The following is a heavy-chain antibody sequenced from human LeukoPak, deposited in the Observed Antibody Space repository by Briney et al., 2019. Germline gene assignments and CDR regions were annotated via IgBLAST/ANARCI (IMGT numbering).Heavy chain of an antibody. J-gene: IGHJ4*02. V-gene: IGHV3-66*01. Sequence: GGSLRLSCAASGFTVSSNYMSWVRQALGKGLEWVSVIYSGGNIYYADSVKGRFTISRDNSENTLYLQMNSLRAEDTAVYYCARSPHGGNVFFGFWGQGTLVTVSS. D-gene: IGHD4-23*01. CDR1: GFTVSSNY. CDR3: ARSPHGGNVFFGF. CDR2: IYSGGNI.